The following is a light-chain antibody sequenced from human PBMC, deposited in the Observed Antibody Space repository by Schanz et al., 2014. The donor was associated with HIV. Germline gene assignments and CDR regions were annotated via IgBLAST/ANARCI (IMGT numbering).Light chain of an antibody. V-gene: IGKV4-1*01. CDR2: WAS. Sequence: EIVLTQSPGTLSLSPGDRATLSCRASQSVSNRYLAWYQQKPGQPPKLLIYWASTRESGVPDRFSGSGSGTDFTLTISSLQAEDVAVYYCQQYYSPPFTFGPGTKVAI. CDR1: QSVSNRY. CDR3: QQYYSPPFT. J-gene: IGKJ3*01.